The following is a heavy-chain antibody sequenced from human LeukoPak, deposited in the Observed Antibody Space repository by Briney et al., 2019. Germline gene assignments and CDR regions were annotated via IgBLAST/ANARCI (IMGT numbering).Heavy chain of an antibody. CDR2: IIPTFGTA. CDR3: ARARCSGGSCYPAFDY. CDR1: GGTFSSYA. Sequence: SVKVSCKASGGTFSSYAISWVRQAPGQGLEWMGRIIPTFGTANYAQKFQGRVTITTDESTSTAYMELSSLRSEDTAVYYCARARCSGGSCYPAFDYWGQGTLVTVSS. J-gene: IGHJ4*02. D-gene: IGHD2-15*01. V-gene: IGHV1-69*05.